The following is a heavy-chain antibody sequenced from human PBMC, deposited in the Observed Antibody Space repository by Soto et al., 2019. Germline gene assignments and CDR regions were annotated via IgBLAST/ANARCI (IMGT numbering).Heavy chain of an antibody. CDR2: IIPIFGTA. CDR3: ARGYSYGFNHDAFDI. Sequence: GASVKVSCKASGGTFSSYAISWVRQAPGQGLEWMGGIIPIFGTANYAQKFQGRVTITADESTSTAYMELSSLRSEDTAVYYCARGYSYGFNHDAFDIWGQGTMVTVSS. CDR1: GGTFSSYA. D-gene: IGHD5-18*01. V-gene: IGHV1-69*13. J-gene: IGHJ3*02.